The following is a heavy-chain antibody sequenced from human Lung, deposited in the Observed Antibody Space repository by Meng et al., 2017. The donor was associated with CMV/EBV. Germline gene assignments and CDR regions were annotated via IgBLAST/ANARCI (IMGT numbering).Heavy chain of an antibody. V-gene: IGHV3-30*02. Sequence: SCAASGFTFSSYGMHWVRQAPGKGLEGVAFIRYDGKNEYYADSVKGRFSISRDDSKNTLYLQMNSLRPEDTAVYYCAKETGLISGGYYYYGIDVXGQGXTVTVSS. CDR3: AKETGLISGGYYYYGIDV. CDR1: GFTFSSYG. CDR2: IRYDGKNE. J-gene: IGHJ6*02. D-gene: IGHD3-3*01.